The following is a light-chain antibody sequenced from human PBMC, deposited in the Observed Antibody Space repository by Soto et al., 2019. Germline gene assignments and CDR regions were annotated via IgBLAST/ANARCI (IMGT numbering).Light chain of an antibody. Sequence: EVVMTQSPATLSVSPGERATLSCGASQSVRSYLAWYQQKPGQAPRLLIHGASTRAPGIPARFSGSGSGTDFTLTISSLQSEDFAVYYCHQYDHWPQTFSQGTKVDIK. V-gene: IGKV3-15*01. CDR3: HQYDHWPQT. J-gene: IGKJ1*01. CDR1: QSVRSY. CDR2: GAS.